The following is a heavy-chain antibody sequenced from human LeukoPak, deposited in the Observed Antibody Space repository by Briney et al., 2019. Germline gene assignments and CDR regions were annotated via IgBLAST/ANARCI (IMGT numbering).Heavy chain of an antibody. Sequence: ASVKVSCKAFGYTFADYHMHWVRQAPGQGLEWMGWINPNSGDTNYAQKFQGRVTMTRDTTISTAYMELSRLRSDDTAVFYCATLMAHLDYWGQGTLVTLSS. CDR3: ATLMAHLDY. V-gene: IGHV1-2*02. CDR2: INPNSGDT. CDR1: GYTFADYH. J-gene: IGHJ4*02. D-gene: IGHD2-8*01.